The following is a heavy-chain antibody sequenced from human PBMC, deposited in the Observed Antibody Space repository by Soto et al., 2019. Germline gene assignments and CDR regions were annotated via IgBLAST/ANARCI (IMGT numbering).Heavy chain of an antibody. Sequence: ASVKVSCKASGGTFSSYAISWVRQAPGQGLEWMGGIIPIFGTANYAQKFQGRVTITADESTSTAYMELSSLRSEDTAVYYCVLGYNNPRAYYYYGMDVWGQGTTVTVSS. V-gene: IGHV1-69*13. D-gene: IGHD5-18*01. CDR2: IIPIFGTA. CDR3: VLGYNNPRAYYYYGMDV. CDR1: GGTFSSYA. J-gene: IGHJ6*02.